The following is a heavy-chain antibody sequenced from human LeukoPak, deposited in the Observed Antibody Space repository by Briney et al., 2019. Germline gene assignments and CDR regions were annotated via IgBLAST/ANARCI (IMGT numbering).Heavy chain of an antibody. CDR1: GYTFAGYY. CDR3: ARERAYSGTAFDI. D-gene: IGHD5-12*01. Sequence: ASVKVSCKASGYTFAGYYMHWVRQAPGQGLEWMGWINPNSGGTNYAQKFQGRVTMTRDTSISTAYMELSRLRSDDTAVYYCARERAYSGTAFDIWGQGTMVTVSS. V-gene: IGHV1-2*02. J-gene: IGHJ3*02. CDR2: INPNSGGT.